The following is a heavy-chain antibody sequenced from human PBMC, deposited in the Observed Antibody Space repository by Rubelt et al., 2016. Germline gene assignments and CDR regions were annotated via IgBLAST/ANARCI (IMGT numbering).Heavy chain of an antibody. CDR3: ARQYGDSYYFDY. D-gene: IGHD4-17*01. CDR2: VYYTGTT. V-gene: IGHV4-59*08. CDR1: GGSISSYY. Sequence: QVQLQESGPGLVKPSETLSLTCTVSGGSISSYYWSWLRQPPGKGLEWIGYVYYTGTTNYNASLESRVTISVDTSKNRFSLNLTSVTAADTAVYYGARQYGDSYYFDYWGQGTLVTVSS. J-gene: IGHJ4*02.